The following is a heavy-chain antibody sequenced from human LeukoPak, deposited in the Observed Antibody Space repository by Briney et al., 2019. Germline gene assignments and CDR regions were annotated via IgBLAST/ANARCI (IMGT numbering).Heavy chain of an antibody. CDR3: AKGGADYGEYDY. J-gene: IGHJ4*02. Sequence: PGRSLRLSCAASGFIFSSYGMHWVRQAPGKGLEWVAVIWYDGSNKYYADSVKGRFTISRDNSKNTLYLQVNSLRAEDTAVYYCAKGGADYGEYDYWGQGTLVTVSS. CDR1: GFIFSSYG. D-gene: IGHD4-17*01. V-gene: IGHV3-33*06. CDR2: IWYDGSNK.